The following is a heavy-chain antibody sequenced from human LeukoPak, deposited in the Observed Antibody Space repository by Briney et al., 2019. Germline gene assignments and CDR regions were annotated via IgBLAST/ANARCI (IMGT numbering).Heavy chain of an antibody. CDR3: ARMGQRWLLSRYFDL. D-gene: IGHD3-3*01. Sequence: GGSLRLSCAASGFTFSSYAMSWVRQAPGKGLEWVSSISSSSSYIYYADSVEGRFTISRDNAKNSLYLQMNSLRAEDTAVYYCARMGQRWLLSRYFDLWGRGTLVTVSS. CDR1: GFTFSSYA. CDR2: ISSSSSYI. J-gene: IGHJ2*01. V-gene: IGHV3-21*01.